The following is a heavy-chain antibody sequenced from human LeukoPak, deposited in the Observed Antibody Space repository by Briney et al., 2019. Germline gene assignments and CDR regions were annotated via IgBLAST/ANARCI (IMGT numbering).Heavy chain of an antibody. CDR2: IYYSGST. CDR3: ARGFKLVRWLSGFDY. J-gene: IGHJ4*02. D-gene: IGHD3-10*01. Sequence: SETLSLTCTVSGGSISSSSYYWGWIRQPPGKGLEWIGSIYYSGSTNYNPSLKSRVTISVDTSKNQFSLKLSSVTAEDTAVYYCARGFKLVRWLSGFDYWGQGTLVTVSS. V-gene: IGHV4-39*07. CDR1: GGSISSSSYY.